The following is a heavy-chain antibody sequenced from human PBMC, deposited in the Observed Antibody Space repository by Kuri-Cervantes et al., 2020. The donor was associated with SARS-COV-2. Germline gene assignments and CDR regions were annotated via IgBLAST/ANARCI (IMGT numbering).Heavy chain of an antibody. V-gene: IGHV3-15*01. J-gene: IGHJ4*02. Sequence: GESLKISCAASGFTFSNAWMSWVRQAPGKGLEWVGRIKSKTDGGTTDYAAPVKGRFTISRDDSKNTLYLQMNSLKTEDTAVYYCTRGDFWSGYYLDYWGQGTLVTVSS. CDR2: IKSKTDGGTT. D-gene: IGHD3-3*01. CDR1: GFTFSNAW. CDR3: TRGDFWSGYYLDY.